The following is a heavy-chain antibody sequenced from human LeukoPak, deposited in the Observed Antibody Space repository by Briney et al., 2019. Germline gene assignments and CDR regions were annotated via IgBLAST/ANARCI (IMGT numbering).Heavy chain of an antibody. CDR3: ARTRWLVQYNWFDP. J-gene: IGHJ5*02. Sequence: SETLSLTCAVSGVSISSSEWWIWVRQPPGQGLEWIGEIHRDGRTRYNPSLKSRVTMSMDYSKNQFSLSVTSVTAADTAVYYCARTRWLVQYNWFDPWGQGTLVTVSS. CDR1: GVSISSSEW. V-gene: IGHV4-4*02. CDR2: IHRDGRT. D-gene: IGHD6-19*01.